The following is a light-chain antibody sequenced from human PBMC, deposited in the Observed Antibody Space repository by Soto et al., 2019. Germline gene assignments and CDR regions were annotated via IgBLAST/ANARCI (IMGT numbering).Light chain of an antibody. J-gene: IGKJ1*01. CDR3: QQGYTTRWT. CDR2: ATS. V-gene: IGKV1-39*01. Sequence: DIQMTQSPTSLSASVGDRVTITCRASQNIRSYLNWYQQIPGKAPNLLIYATSILQTGVPSRFSGSGTGTDFTLTINGLQLEDFATYYCQQGYTTRWTFAQGTKVDIK. CDR1: QNIRSY.